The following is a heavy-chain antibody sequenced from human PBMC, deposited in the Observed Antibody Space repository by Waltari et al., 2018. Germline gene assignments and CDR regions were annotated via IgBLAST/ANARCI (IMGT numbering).Heavy chain of an antibody. J-gene: IGHJ5*02. Sequence: QAQLVESGGGAVQPGRSLRLSCAASGFSFNSFALQWVRQAPGKGPGWLAVLSYDGSKKFYAESMKGRFTISRDNSKNVVYLQVDSLRPEDTAVYYCARDGYSGHLDPWGQGTLVTVSS. CDR2: LSYDGSKK. CDR1: GFSFNSFA. V-gene: IGHV3-30*07. D-gene: IGHD5-12*01. CDR3: ARDGYSGHLDP.